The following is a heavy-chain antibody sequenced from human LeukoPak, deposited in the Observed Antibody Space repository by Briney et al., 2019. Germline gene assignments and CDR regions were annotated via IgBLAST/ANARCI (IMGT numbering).Heavy chain of an antibody. CDR3: AREFEYRASGAGY. J-gene: IGHJ4*02. V-gene: IGHV3-21*01. CDR2: MSINSGLK. CDR1: GFTFSSYS. Sequence: GGSLRLSCAASGFTFSSYSMNWVRQAPGKGLEWVSSMSINSGLKYHADSVKGRFTISRDNAKNSLYLQMNSLRAEDTAVYYCAREFEYRASGAGYWGQGTLVTVSS. D-gene: IGHD6-6*01.